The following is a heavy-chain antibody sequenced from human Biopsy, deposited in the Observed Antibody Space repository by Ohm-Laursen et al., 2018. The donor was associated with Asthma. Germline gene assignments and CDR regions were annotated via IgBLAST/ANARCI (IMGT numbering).Heavy chain of an antibody. V-gene: IGHV3-30-3*01. CDR1: GTHFGSYN. Sequence: SLRLSCAASGTHFGSYNMHWAHQAPGKGLEWVAVITFDGSTQHYGDSVKGRFTISRDNSKNMLFLQMNSLRAEDTAVYYCSRDTLGYYFDIWGQGTQVTVSS. D-gene: IGHD6-13*01. J-gene: IGHJ4*02. CDR2: ITFDGSTQ. CDR3: SRDTLGYYFDI.